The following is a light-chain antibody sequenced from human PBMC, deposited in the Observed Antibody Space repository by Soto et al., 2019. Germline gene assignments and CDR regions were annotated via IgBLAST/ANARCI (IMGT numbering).Light chain of an antibody. CDR1: QSINNC. CDR3: HQYNSDYT. CDR2: DAS. J-gene: IGKJ2*01. V-gene: IGKV1-5*01. Sequence: DIQMTLSPSTLSAFVGDRVTITCRASQSINNCLAWYQQKPGEAPKLLIYDASSLQSGVPSRFSGSGSGTDFTLTISSLQPDDFATYYCHQYNSDYTFGQGTRLEV.